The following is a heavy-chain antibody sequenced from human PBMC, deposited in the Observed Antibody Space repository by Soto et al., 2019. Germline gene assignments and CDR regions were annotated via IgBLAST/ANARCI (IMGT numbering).Heavy chain of an antibody. V-gene: IGHV3-11*01. CDR3: ARDRYVLRFLEWLFLIDY. J-gene: IGHJ4*02. D-gene: IGHD3-3*01. Sequence: QVQLVESGGGLVKPGGSLRLSCAASGFTFSDYYMSWIRQAPGKGLEWVSYISSSGSTIYYADSVKGRFTISRDNAKNSLYLQINSLRAEDTAVYYCARDRYVLRFLEWLFLIDYWGQGTLVTVSS. CDR1: GFTFSDYY. CDR2: ISSSGSTI.